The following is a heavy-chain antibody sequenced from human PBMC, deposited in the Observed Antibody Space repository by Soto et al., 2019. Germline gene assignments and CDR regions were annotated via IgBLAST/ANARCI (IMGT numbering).Heavy chain of an antibody. D-gene: IGHD3-10*01. CDR3: AAGGYYFDY. J-gene: IGHJ4*02. V-gene: IGHV3-15*01. Sequence: GGSLRLSCAGSGFTFSKDGMNWVRQTPGKGLEWVGRITSKVDGGTTDYAAPVKGRFTISTADSKDTVYLQMSSLKTEDTALYYCAAGGYYFDYWGQGTLVIVSS. CDR2: ITSKVDGGTT. CDR1: GFTFSKDG.